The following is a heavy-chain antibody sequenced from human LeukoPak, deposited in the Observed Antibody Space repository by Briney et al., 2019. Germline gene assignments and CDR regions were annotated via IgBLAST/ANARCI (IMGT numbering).Heavy chain of an antibody. D-gene: IGHD6-19*01. CDR3: ARDPSSGWYLKGWFDP. J-gene: IGHJ5*02. CDR1: GFTFSSYS. Sequence: GGSLRLSCEDSGFTFSSYSMNWVRQAPGKGLEWVSSISSSSNYIYYADSVKGRFTISRDNAKNSLYLQMNSLRAEDTAVYYCARDPSSGWYLKGWFDPWGQGTLVTVSS. V-gene: IGHV3-21*01. CDR2: ISSSSNYI.